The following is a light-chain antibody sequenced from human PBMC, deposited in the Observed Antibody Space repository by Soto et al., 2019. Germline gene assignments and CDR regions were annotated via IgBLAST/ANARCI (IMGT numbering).Light chain of an antibody. Sequence: QSALTQPPSASGSPGQSVTISCTGTSSDVGAYNYVSWYQQHAGKAPKLVIYEDTKRPSGVPDRFSGSKSANTASLTVSGLQAEEEADYYCSSFASSNTWVFGGGTKLTVL. V-gene: IGLV2-8*01. CDR3: SSFASSNTWV. CDR1: SSDVGAYNY. CDR2: EDT. J-gene: IGLJ3*02.